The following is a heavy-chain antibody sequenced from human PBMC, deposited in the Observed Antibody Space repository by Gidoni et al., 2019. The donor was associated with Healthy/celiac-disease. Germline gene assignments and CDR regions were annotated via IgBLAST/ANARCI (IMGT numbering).Heavy chain of an antibody. CDR3: AREARIAVAHDAFDI. CDR1: GGTFSSYA. D-gene: IGHD6-19*01. V-gene: IGHV1-69*01. Sequence: GQPGKSGAGVTKAGSSVKGPGKASGGTFSSYAISWVRQAPRPGLAWMGGIIPILGTANYAQKLQGRVTITADESTSTAYMELSSLRSEDTAVYYCAREARIAVAHDAFDIWGQGTMVTVSS. CDR2: IIPILGTA. J-gene: IGHJ3*02.